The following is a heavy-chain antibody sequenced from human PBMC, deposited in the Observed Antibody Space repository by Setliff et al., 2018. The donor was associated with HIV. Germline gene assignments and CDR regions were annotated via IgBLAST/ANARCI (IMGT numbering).Heavy chain of an antibody. D-gene: IGHD1-26*01. V-gene: IGHV4-38-2*01. CDR2: IHHSGNT. CDR3: ARWGENSGRPDWRAFDI. J-gene: IGHJ3*02. CDR1: GYSISSGYY. Sequence: SETLSLTCPVSGYSISSGYYWGWIRQPPGRGLEWIGAIHHSGNTYYNPSLKSRVTISVDTSKNLFSLKVNSVAAADTAVYYCARWGENSGRPDWRAFDIWGQGTMVTVSS.